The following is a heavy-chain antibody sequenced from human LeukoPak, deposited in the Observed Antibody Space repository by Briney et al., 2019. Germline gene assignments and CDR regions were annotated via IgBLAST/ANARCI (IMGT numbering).Heavy chain of an antibody. CDR2: ISSSGSTI. J-gene: IGHJ4*02. CDR1: GFTFSSYE. CDR3: ARDSYYDILTGYSHFDY. V-gene: IGHV3-48*03. D-gene: IGHD3-9*01. Sequence: PGGSLRLSCAASGFTFSSYEMNWVRQAPGKGLEWVSYISSSGSTIYYADSVKGRFTIPRDNAKNSLYLQMNSLRAEDTAVYYCARDSYYDILTGYSHFDYWGQGTLVTVSS.